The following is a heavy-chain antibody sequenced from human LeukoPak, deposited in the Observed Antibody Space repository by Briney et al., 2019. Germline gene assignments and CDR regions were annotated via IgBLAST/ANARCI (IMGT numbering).Heavy chain of an antibody. CDR3: ARDRDCSGTTCGYKGAFDI. CDR1: GGSISSGSDY. J-gene: IGHJ3*02. CDR2: ISSSGSTI. D-gene: IGHD2-2*01. Sequence: LSLTCTVSGGSISSGSDYWGWIRQAPGKGLEWVSYISSSGSTIYYADSVKGRFTISRDNAKNSLYLQMNSLRAEDTAIYYCARDRDCSGTTCGYKGAFDIWGRGTTVTVSS. V-gene: IGHV3-11*04.